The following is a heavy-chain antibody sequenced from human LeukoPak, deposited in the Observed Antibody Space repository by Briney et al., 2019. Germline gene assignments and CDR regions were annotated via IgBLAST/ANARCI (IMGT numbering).Heavy chain of an antibody. V-gene: IGHV3-21*01. CDR2: ISSSSSYI. CDR1: GFTFSRYW. D-gene: IGHD6-13*01. J-gene: IGHJ5*02. CDR3: ARDSIALLES. Sequence: GGSLRLSCAASGFTFSRYWMHWVRQAPGKGLEWLSSISSSSSYIYYADSVKGRFTISRDNAKNSLYLQMNSLRAEDTAVYYCARDSIALLESWGQGTLVTVSS.